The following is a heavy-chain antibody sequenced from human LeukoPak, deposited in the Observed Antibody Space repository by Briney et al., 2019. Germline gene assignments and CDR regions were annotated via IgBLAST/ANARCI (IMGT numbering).Heavy chain of an antibody. V-gene: IGHV1-18*01. J-gene: IGHJ5*02. CDR3: ARAPKELVGAGNWFDP. CDR1: GYTFTSYG. D-gene: IGHD1-26*01. Sequence: ASVKVSCKASGYTFTSYGISWVRQAPGQGLEWMGWISAYNGNTNYAQKLQGRVTMTTDTSTSTAYMELRSLRSDDTAVYYCARAPKELVGAGNWFDPWGQGTLVTVSS. CDR2: ISAYNGNT.